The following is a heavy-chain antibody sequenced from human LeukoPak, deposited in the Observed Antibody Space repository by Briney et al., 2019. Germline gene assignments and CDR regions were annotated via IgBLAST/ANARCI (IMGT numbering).Heavy chain of an antibody. Sequence: KVSCKASGGTFSSYTISWMRQAPGQGLEWMGRIIPILGIANYAQKFQGRVTITADKSTSTAYMELSSLRSEAAAVYYCARTRGSCGYYFQYYSDYWGQGTLVTVSS. CDR1: GGTFSSYT. CDR3: ARTRGSCGYYFQYYSDY. CDR2: IIPILGIA. V-gene: IGHV1-69*02. J-gene: IGHJ4*02. D-gene: IGHD3-22*01.